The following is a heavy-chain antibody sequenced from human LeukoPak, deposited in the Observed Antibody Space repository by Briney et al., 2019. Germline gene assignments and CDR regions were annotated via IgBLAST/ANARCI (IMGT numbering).Heavy chain of an antibody. J-gene: IGHJ4*02. D-gene: IGHD6-13*01. CDR1: GFTFSSYA. V-gene: IGHV3-23*01. CDR2: ISGSGGSI. CDR3: AKDTLAAAAH. Sequence: SGGSLRLSCAASGFTFSSYAMSWVRQAPGKGLEWVSAISGSGGSIYYADSVKGRFTTSRDNSKNTLYLQMNSLRAEDTAVYYCAKDTLAAAAHWGQGTLVTVSS.